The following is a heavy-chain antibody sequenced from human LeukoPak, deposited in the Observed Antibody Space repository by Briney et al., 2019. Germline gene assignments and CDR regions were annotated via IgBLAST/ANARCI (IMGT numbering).Heavy chain of an antibody. CDR1: GYTFTGYY. Sequence: ASVKVSCKASGYTFTGYYMHWVRQAPGQGLEWMGWINPNSGGTNYAQKLQGRVTMTTDTSTSTAYMELRSLRSDDTAVYYCARDRGGTSGSYTNWFDPWGQGTLVTVSS. CDR3: ARDRGGTSGSYTNWFDP. CDR2: INPNSGGT. D-gene: IGHD1-26*01. V-gene: IGHV1-2*02. J-gene: IGHJ5*02.